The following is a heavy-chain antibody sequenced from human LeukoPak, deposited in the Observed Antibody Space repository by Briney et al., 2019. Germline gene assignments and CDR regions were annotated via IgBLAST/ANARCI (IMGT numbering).Heavy chain of an antibody. D-gene: IGHD3-3*01. CDR2: IRSKANSYAT. Sequence: GXXLRLSCAASGFTFSGSAMHWVRQASGKGLEWVGRIRSKANSYATAYAASVKGRFTISRDDSKNTAYLQMNSLKTEDTAVYYCTTTYYDFWSGYPTDWGQGTLVTVSS. CDR1: GFTFSGSA. V-gene: IGHV3-73*01. J-gene: IGHJ4*02. CDR3: TTTYYDFWSGYPTD.